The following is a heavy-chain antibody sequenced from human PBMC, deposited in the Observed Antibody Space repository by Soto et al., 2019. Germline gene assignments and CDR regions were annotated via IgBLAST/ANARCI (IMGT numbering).Heavy chain of an antibody. V-gene: IGHV3-7*01. Sequence: WGSLRLSCAASGFILSSHWMSWVRQALGKWLEWVANINSDGSKKYYVDSVRGRLIISRDNPQNSLYLQMKRLRAEDTAIYYCARDGVEPGLYLDTWRQGTLVTFSS. CDR1: GFILSSHW. CDR2: INSDGSKK. J-gene: IGHJ4*02. CDR3: ARDGVEPGLYLDT. D-gene: IGHD2-15*01.